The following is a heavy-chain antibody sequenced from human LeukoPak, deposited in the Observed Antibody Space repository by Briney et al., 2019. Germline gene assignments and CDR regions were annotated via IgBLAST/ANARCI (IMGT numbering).Heavy chain of an antibody. V-gene: IGHV1-18*01. CDR2: ISAYNGNT. D-gene: IGHD2-2*01. Sequence: GASVKVSCKASGYTFTSYGISWVRQAPGQGLEWMGWISAYNGNTNYAQKFQGRVTITTDESTSTAYMELSSLRSEDTAVYYCGGRDIVVVPAARYYYYMDVWGKGTTVTVSS. J-gene: IGHJ6*03. CDR3: GGRDIVVVPAARYYYYMDV. CDR1: GYTFTSYG.